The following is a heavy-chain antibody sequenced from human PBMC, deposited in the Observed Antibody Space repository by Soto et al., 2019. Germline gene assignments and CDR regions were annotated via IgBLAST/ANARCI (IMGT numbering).Heavy chain of an antibody. V-gene: IGHV3-23*01. CDR2: ISTRGDST. D-gene: IGHD2-8*01. Sequence: PVGSLRLSCAASGLTFSNYAMIWVRQAPGKGLEWVSGISTRGDSTYYADSVKGRFTIYRDNSKKTLFLQMNSLRAEDTAVYYCAKDGDIVLLAADYWGQGTLVTVSS. J-gene: IGHJ4*02. CDR3: AKDGDIVLLAADY. CDR1: GLTFSNYA.